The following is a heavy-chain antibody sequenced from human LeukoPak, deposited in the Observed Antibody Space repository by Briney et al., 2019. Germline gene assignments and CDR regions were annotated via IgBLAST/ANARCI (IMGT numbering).Heavy chain of an antibody. CDR3: AREGYYDSSGYYLGY. Sequence: RASVKVSCTASGYTFTGYYMHWMRQAPGQGLEWMGWINPNSGGTNYAQKFQGRVTMTRDTSISTAYMELSRLRSDDTDVYYSAREGYYDSSGYYLGYWGQGTLVTVSS. CDR1: GYTFTGYY. J-gene: IGHJ4*02. D-gene: IGHD3-22*01. CDR2: INPNSGGT. V-gene: IGHV1-2*02.